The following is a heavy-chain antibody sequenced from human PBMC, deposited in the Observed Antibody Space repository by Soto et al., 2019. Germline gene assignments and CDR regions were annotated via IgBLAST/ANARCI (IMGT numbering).Heavy chain of an antibody. CDR3: VKDPPIASDGPTLDY. CDR1: GFTFSAYV. D-gene: IGHD6-13*01. J-gene: IGHJ4*02. Sequence: EVQLLESGGGLVQPGGSLSLSCAASGFTFSAYVMCWVRQAPGKGPEWVSAISSNGGRTFYADSVKGRFTISRDNSRNTLYLQMHSLTVEDTAVYYCVKDPPIASDGPTLDYWGQGTLVAVSS. CDR2: ISSNGGRT. V-gene: IGHV3-23*01.